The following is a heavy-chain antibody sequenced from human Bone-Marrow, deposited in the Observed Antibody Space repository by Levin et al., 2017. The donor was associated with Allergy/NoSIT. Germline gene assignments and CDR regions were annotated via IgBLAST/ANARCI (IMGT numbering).Heavy chain of an antibody. CDR3: AKKAENFFDY. CDR2: ISWNSGSI. V-gene: IGHV3-9*01. CDR1: GFTFDDYA. D-gene: IGHD1-14*01. Sequence: GGSLRLSCAASGFTFDDYAMHWVRQAPGKGLEWVSGISWNSGSIGYADSVKGRFTISRDNAKNSLYLQMNSLRAEDTALYYCAKKAENFFDYWGQGTLVTVSS. J-gene: IGHJ4*02.